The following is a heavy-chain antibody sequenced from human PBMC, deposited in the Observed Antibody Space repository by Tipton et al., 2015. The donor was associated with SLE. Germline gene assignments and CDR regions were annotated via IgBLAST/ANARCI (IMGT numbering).Heavy chain of an antibody. CDR3: ASGDGNYMDV. CDR2: IYHSGNT. J-gene: IGHJ6*03. D-gene: IGHD1-1*01. Sequence: TLSLTCAVSDYSISSGYYWGWIRQPPGKGLEWIGYIYHSGNTYYNPSLKSRVTISVDTSKNQFSLKLSSVTAADTAVYYCASGDGNYMDVWGKGTTVTVSS. CDR1: DYSISSGYY. V-gene: IGHV4-38-2*01.